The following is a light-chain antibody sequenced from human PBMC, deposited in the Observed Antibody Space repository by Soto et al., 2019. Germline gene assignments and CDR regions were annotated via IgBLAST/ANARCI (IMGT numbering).Light chain of an antibody. CDR3: QQYGTSPRT. J-gene: IGKJ1*01. Sequence: EIVLTQYTGTLSLSPGERATLSCRASLSVSSSYLAWYQQKPGQPPRLLIYGASSRASGIPDRFSGSGSGTDFTLTISRLEPEDVAVYYCQQYGTSPRTFGQGTKVDIK. CDR1: LSVSSSY. V-gene: IGKV3-20*01. CDR2: GAS.